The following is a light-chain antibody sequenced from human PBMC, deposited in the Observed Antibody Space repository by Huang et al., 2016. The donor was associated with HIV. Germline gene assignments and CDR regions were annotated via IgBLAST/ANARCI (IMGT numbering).Light chain of an antibody. CDR1: ESLVYSDGNTY. J-gene: IGKJ3*01. V-gene: IGKV2-30*01. Sequence: DVVMTQSPLSLPVTLGQPASISCRSSESLVYSDGNTYLNWFQQRPGQSPRRLIYKVSIRDSGVPDRFSGSGSGTNITLKISRVEAEYVGIYYCMQGSHWPPTFGPGTKVDFK. CDR3: MQGSHWPPT. CDR2: KVS.